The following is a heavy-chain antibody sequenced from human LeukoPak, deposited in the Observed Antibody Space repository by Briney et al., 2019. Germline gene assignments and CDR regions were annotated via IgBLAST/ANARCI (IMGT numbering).Heavy chain of an antibody. V-gene: IGHV1-46*01. CDR1: GYTFTKSY. J-gene: IGHJ3*02. CDR3: ARIRDGYNDAYDM. CDR2: INPGGDNT. D-gene: IGHD5-24*01. Sequence: GASETVDCKASGYTFTKSYIHWVRQAPGKRLEWMGLINPGGDNTNYAQNFQGRVTMTSDTSARTVYMELSSLRSEDTAIYYCARIRDGYNDAYDMWGQGTVVTVPS.